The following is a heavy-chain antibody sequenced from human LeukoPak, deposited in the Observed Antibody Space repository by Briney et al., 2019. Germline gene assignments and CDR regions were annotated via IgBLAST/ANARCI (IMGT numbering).Heavy chain of an antibody. Sequence: PGGSLRLSCAVSGFSFNDYAMQWVRQAPGKGLEWVSGINWNSGSIGYADSVKGRFTISRDNAKNSLYLQMKSLRTEDTALYYCAKDRLELRDYFYGMDVWGQGTTVTVSS. J-gene: IGHJ6*02. CDR2: INWNSGSI. V-gene: IGHV3-9*01. CDR3: AKDRLELRDYFYGMDV. CDR1: GFSFNDYA. D-gene: IGHD1-7*01.